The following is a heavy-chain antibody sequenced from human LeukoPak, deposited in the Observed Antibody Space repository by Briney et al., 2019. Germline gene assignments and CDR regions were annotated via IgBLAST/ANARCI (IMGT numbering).Heavy chain of an antibody. Sequence: ASVKVSCKASGYTFTGYYMHWVRQAPGQGLEWMGWINPNSGGTNYAQKFQGRVTMTRDTSISTAYMELSRLRSDDTAVYYCARARGATWAEHYYYGMDVWGQGTTVTVSS. CDR3: ARARGATWAEHYYYGMDV. CDR1: GYTFTGYY. D-gene: IGHD5-12*01. J-gene: IGHJ6*02. V-gene: IGHV1-2*02. CDR2: INPNSGGT.